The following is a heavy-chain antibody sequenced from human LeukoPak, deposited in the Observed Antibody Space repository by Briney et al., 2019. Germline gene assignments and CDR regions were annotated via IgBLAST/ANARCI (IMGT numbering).Heavy chain of an antibody. CDR2: IWYDGSNK. CDR1: GFTFSSYG. D-gene: IGHD3-22*01. J-gene: IGHJ4*02. CDR3: ARASSYYYDSSGYLLY. V-gene: IGHV3-33*01. Sequence: GGSLRLSCAASGFTFSSYGMHWVRQAPGKGLEWVAVIWYDGSNKYYADSVKGRSTISRDNSKNTLYLQMNSLRAEDTAVYYCARASSYYYDSSGYLLYWGQGTLVTVSS.